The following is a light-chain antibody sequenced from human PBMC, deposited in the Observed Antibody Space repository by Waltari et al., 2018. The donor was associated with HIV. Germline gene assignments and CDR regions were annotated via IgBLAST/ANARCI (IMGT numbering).Light chain of an antibody. CDR3: QQYNSDPS. Sequence: DIHMTQSPSTLSAFVGDRVTITCRASQGISNWLAWYQQKPGKAPKLLIHKASVLENGVSSRFSGSRFGTDFTLTIDSLEPDDFATYYCQQYNSDPSFGQGTRLEMK. V-gene: IGKV1-5*03. J-gene: IGKJ5*01. CDR2: KAS. CDR1: QGISNW.